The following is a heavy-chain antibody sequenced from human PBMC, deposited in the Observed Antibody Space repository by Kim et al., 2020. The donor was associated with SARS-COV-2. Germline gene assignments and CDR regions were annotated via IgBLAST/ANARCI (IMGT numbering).Heavy chain of an antibody. J-gene: IGHJ4*02. D-gene: IGHD3-10*01. CDR3: ARDRLTFYYGSGIDY. V-gene: IGHV3-7*04. Sequence: DSVKGRFTISRDNAKNSLFLRMNSLRAEDTAVYYCARDRLTFYYGSGIDYWGQGTLVTVSS.